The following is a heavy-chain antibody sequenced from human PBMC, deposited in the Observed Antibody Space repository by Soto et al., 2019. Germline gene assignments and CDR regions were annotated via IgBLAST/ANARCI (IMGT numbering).Heavy chain of an antibody. D-gene: IGHD2-2*01. Sequence: EVQLVESGGGLVKPGGSMRLSCAASGFTFSSYSMNWVRQAPGKGLEWVSSISSSSSYIYYADSVKGRFTISRDNAKKSLYLQMNSLRAEDTSVYYCARGLRERDIVVVQDNYYYMDVWGKGTTVTVSS. J-gene: IGHJ6*03. CDR2: ISSSSSYI. CDR3: ARGLRERDIVVVQDNYYYMDV. CDR1: GFTFSSYS. V-gene: IGHV3-21*01.